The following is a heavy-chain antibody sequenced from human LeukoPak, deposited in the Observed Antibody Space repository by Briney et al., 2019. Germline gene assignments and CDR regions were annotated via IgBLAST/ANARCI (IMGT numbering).Heavy chain of an antibody. CDR2: IYYSGST. Sequence: PSETLSLTCTVSGGSISSGGYYWSWIRQHPGKGLEWIGYIYYSGSTYYNPSLKSRVTISVDTSKNQFSLKLSSVTAADTAVYYCARGDKTLRSPPDIVVVPAAQNYYYYGMDVWGQGTTVTVSS. CDR1: GGSISSGGYY. J-gene: IGHJ6*02. CDR3: ARGDKTLRSPPDIVVVPAAQNYYYYGMDV. D-gene: IGHD2-2*01. V-gene: IGHV4-31*03.